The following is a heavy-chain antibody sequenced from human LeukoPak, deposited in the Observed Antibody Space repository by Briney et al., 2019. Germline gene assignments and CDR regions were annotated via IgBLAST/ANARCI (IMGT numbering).Heavy chain of an antibody. D-gene: IGHD3-16*01. J-gene: IGHJ6*03. CDR2: ISSRSSYI. V-gene: IGHV3-21*01. Sequence: PGGSLRLSCAASGFTFSSYSMNWVRQAPGKGLEWVSSISSRSSYIYYADSVKGRFTISRDNAKNSLYLQMNSLRAEDTAVYYCARDGGYYYYYYMDVWGKGTTVTISS. CDR3: ARDGGYYYYYYMDV. CDR1: GFTFSSYS.